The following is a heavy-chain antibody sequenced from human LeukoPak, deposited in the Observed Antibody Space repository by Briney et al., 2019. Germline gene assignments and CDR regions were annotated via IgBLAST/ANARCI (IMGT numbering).Heavy chain of an antibody. J-gene: IGHJ4*02. D-gene: IGHD2-2*01. V-gene: IGHV3-11*04. CDR1: GFTFSDYY. CDR2: ISSSGSTI. Sequence: PGGSLRLSYAASGFTFSDYYMSWIRQARGKGLERVSYISSSGSTIYYADSVKGRFTISRDNAKNSLYLQMNSLRAEDTAVYYCARDSRYCSSTSCYIFTFDYWGQGTLVTVSS. CDR3: ARDSRYCSSTSCYIFTFDY.